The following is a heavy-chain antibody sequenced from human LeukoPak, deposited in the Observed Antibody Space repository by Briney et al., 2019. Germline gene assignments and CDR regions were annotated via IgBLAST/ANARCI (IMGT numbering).Heavy chain of an antibody. Sequence: HPGGSLRLSCRASGFTFSTSAMCWVRQAPGKGLEWVSGISRTGGNTYYADSVKGRFTISRDNAENSLYLQMNSLRDEDTAVYYCARAMRSGYDYWGQGTLVTVSS. CDR3: ARAMRSGYDY. CDR1: GFTFSTSA. CDR2: ISRTGGNT. D-gene: IGHD5-12*01. V-gene: IGHV3-23*01. J-gene: IGHJ4*02.